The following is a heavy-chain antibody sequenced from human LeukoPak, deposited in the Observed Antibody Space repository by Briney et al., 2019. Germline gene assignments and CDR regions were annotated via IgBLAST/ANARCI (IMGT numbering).Heavy chain of an antibody. CDR3: ARDLPGGYSYGYHYYYYMDV. V-gene: IGHV4-4*07. CDR1: GGSISSYY. J-gene: IGHJ6*03. CDR2: IYTSGST. D-gene: IGHD5-18*01. Sequence: SETLSLTCTVSGGSISSYYWSWIRQPAGKGLEWIGRIYTSGSTNYNPSLKSRVTMSVDTSKNQFSLKLSSVTAADTAEYYCARDLPGGYSYGYHYYYYMDVWGKGTTVTVSS.